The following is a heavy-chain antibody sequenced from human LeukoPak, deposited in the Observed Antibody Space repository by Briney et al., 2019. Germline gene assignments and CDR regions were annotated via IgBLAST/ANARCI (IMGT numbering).Heavy chain of an antibody. D-gene: IGHD3-22*01. CDR3: ARRAYYDNSGYSPASGYFDL. CDR1: GGSIFSYY. Sequence: SETLSLTCAVSGGSIFSYYWNWSRQRPGQGLGWIGYVYFNGIASYNPSLRSRGTISIATSKNQFSLRLRSVTAADTATYYCARRAYYDNSGYSPASGYFDLWGRGTLVSVSS. CDR2: VYFNGIA. V-gene: IGHV4-59*12. J-gene: IGHJ2*01.